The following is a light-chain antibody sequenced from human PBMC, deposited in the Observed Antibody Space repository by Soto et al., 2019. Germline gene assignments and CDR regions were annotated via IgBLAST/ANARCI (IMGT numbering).Light chain of an antibody. J-gene: IGKJ4*01. CDR2: DSS. V-gene: IGKV1-33*01. CDR1: QDIRYY. CDR3: QQYDNLLFT. Sequence: DIQMTQSPSSLSASVGDRITITCQASQDIRYYLNWYQQKPGKAPKLLISDSSNLETGVPSRFSGSGSGTDFTFTISSLQPEDAATYHCQQYDNLLFTFGGGTKVEIK.